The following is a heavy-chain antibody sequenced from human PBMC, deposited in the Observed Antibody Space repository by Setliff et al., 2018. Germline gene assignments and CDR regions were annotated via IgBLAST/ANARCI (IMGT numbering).Heavy chain of an antibody. V-gene: IGHV1-18*01. D-gene: IGHD2-2*01. CDR2: ISAYNGMT. Sequence: ASVKVSCKASGYSFSESIVSWVRQAPGLGLEWMGWISAYNGMTHSAQNFQGRVTLTTDTSTNMGYLEVRGLTSDDTALYYCARLVRYCTRTSCQRTPGAEYWGQGTRVTVS. CDR1: GYSFSESI. CDR3: ARLVRYCTRTSCQRTPGAEY. J-gene: IGHJ4*02.